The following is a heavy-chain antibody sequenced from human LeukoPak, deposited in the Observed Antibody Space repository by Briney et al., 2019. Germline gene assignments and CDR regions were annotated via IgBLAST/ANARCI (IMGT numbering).Heavy chain of an antibody. CDR3: ARDRNYYDSSGYIDY. Sequence: SETLSLTCTVSGYSISSGYYWGWIRQPPGKGLEWIGSIYHSGSTYYNPSLKSRVTISVDTSKNQFSLKLSSVTAADTAVYYCARDRNYYDSSGYIDYWGQGTLVTVSS. J-gene: IGHJ4*02. CDR2: IYHSGST. D-gene: IGHD3-22*01. CDR1: GYSISSGYY. V-gene: IGHV4-38-2*02.